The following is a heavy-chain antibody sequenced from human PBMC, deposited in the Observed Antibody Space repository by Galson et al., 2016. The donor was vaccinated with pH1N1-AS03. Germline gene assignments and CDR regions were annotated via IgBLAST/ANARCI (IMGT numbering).Heavy chain of an antibody. J-gene: IGHJ4*02. Sequence: SVKVSCKASRYTFTSNDINWVRQATGQGLEWMGWMNPNTGITGYAQKFQGRVTMTRDISISTAYMELSSLRSEDTAAYFCARGVSAGVDFWGQGTLVTVSS. CDR2: MNPNTGIT. D-gene: IGHD3-10*01. CDR1: RYTFTSND. V-gene: IGHV1-8*01. CDR3: ARGVSAGVDF.